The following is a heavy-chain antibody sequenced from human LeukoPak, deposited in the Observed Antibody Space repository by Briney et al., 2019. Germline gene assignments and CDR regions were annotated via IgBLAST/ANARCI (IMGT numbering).Heavy chain of an antibody. D-gene: IGHD3-3*01. V-gene: IGHV3-23*01. CDR2: ISGSGDSV. CDR1: GFTFRNYA. Sequence: GGSLRLSCAASGFTFRNYAMAWVRQAPGKGLECVSAISGSGDSVRHADSVEGRFTISRDNSKNTLYLQMDNLRAEDTALYYCARDFWATNYYYGMDVWGQGTTVTVS. J-gene: IGHJ6*02. CDR3: ARDFWATNYYYGMDV.